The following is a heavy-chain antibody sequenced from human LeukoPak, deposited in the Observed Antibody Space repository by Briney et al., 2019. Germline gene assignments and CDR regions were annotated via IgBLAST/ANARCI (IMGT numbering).Heavy chain of an antibody. CDR2: ISDTGGRT. CDR3: AKRGVVIRVILVGFHKEAYYFDS. D-gene: IGHD3-22*01. CDR1: GITLSNYG. J-gene: IGHJ4*02. V-gene: IGHV3-23*01. Sequence: PGGSLRLSCAVSGITLSNYGMTWVRQAPGKGLEWVAGISDTGGRTNYADSVKGRFTISRDNPKNNLYLQMKSLRAEDTAVYFCAKRGVVIRVILVGFHKEAYYFDSWGQGALVTVSS.